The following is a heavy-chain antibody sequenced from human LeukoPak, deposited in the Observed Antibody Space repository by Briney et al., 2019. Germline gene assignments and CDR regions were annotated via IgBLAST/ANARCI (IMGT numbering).Heavy chain of an antibody. J-gene: IGHJ4*02. V-gene: IGHV1-46*01. CDR2: INPSGGST. CDR1: GYTFTSCY. CDR3: ARDQSGYYYVDY. Sequence: GASVKVSCKASGYTFTSCYMHWVRQAPGQGLEWMGIINPSGGSTSYAQKFQGRVTMTRDMSTSTVYMELSSLRSEDTAVYYCARDQSGYYYVDYWGQGTLVTVSS. D-gene: IGHD3-3*01.